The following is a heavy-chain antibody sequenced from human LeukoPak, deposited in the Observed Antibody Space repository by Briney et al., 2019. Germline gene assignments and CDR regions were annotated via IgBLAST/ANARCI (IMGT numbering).Heavy chain of an antibody. J-gene: IGHJ4*02. CDR2: MNEYGSEI. D-gene: IGHD6-13*01. Sequence: GGSLRLSCSVSGFIFRDFSMSWVRQAPGKGLEWVAKMNEYGSEILYVDSVKGRFTISRDNGKNSLYLQMNSLRGEDTAVYYCARDRGVYSRTLEDWGQGTLVTVSS. V-gene: IGHV3-7*01. CDR3: ARDRGVYSRTLED. CDR1: GFIFRDFS.